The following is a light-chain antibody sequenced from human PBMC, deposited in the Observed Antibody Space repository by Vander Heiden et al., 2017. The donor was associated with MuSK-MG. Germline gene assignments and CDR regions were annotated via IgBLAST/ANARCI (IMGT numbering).Light chain of an antibody. J-gene: IGKJ4*01. CDR2: GTT. CDR1: QSISNY. CDR3: QQRYSTLLT. Sequence: DIQMTQSPSSLSASVGDRVTITCRTSQSISNYLNWYQQKPGKAPKLLIYGTTSLQSAVPSRFSGGGSGTDFTLTISRLQPEDSATYYCQQRYSTLLTFGGGTKLEIK. V-gene: IGKV1-39*01.